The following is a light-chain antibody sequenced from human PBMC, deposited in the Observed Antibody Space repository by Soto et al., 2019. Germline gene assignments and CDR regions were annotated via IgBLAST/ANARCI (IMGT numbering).Light chain of an antibody. Sequence: QSALTQPASVSGSPGQSITISCTGTSSDVGGYNYVSWYQHHPGKAPKLMIFDVSNRPSGVSNRFSGSKSGNTASLTISGLQAEDAADYYCSSYTASSTYVFGTGTKLTVL. CDR3: SSYTASSTYV. V-gene: IGLV2-14*03. CDR2: DVS. CDR1: SSDVGGYNY. J-gene: IGLJ1*01.